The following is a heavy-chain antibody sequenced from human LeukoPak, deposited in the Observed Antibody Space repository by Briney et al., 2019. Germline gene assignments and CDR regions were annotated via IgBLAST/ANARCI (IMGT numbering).Heavy chain of an antibody. D-gene: IGHD3-3*01. CDR1: GGSISSGTYY. Sequence: SQTLSLTCTVSGGSISSGTYYWSWIRQPAGKELEWIGRIYTSGNINYNPSLKSRVTISVGTSKNQFSLNLSSVTAADTAVYYCARGQNYDFWSGYSFDYWGQGTLVTVSS. V-gene: IGHV4-61*02. J-gene: IGHJ4*02. CDR2: IYTSGNI. CDR3: ARGQNYDFWSGYSFDY.